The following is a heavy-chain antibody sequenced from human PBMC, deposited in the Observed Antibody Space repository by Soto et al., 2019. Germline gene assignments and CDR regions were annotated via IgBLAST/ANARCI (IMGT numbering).Heavy chain of an antibody. J-gene: IGHJ5*02. V-gene: IGHV3-23*01. CDR3: ARGCSRNCSSTSCYLFDWFDP. D-gene: IGHD2-2*01. Sequence: PGGSLRLSCAASGFTFSSYAMSWVRQAPGKGLEWVSAISGSGSSTYYADSVKGRFTISRDNAKNTLYLQMNSLRAEDTAVYYCARGCSRNCSSTSCYLFDWFDPWGQGTLVTVSS. CDR2: ISGSGSST. CDR1: GFTFSSYA.